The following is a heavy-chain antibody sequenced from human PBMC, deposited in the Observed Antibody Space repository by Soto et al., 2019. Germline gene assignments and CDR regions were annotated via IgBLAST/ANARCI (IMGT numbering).Heavy chain of an antibody. CDR3: ARGWETVGATTPFAY. Sequence: QVQLVQSGAEVKRPGSSVKVSCKASGGTFSNYAISWVRQAPGQGPEWMGGIIPIFGTANYAQKFQGRVTITADRSRSTAGMEVRSLTSDDTAVYYCARGWETVGATTPFAYWGQGTLVSVSS. CDR2: IIPIFGTA. V-gene: IGHV1-69*06. CDR1: GGTFSNYA. J-gene: IGHJ4*02. D-gene: IGHD1-26*01.